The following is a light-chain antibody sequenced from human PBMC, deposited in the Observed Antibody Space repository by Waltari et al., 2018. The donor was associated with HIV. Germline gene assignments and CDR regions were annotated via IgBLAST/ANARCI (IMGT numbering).Light chain of an antibody. V-gene: IGKV3-20*01. CDR3: QQYVNSPPT. CDR1: QSVNDNF. J-gene: IGKJ1*01. Sequence: DTVLTHSPGTLSLSPGERATLSCRASQSVNDNFLAWYQQKPAQAPRLFTYGASSRATGFTNRFRGGGSGTDFSLTINRLEPEDSALYFCQQYVNSPPTFGQGTMVEIK. CDR2: GAS.